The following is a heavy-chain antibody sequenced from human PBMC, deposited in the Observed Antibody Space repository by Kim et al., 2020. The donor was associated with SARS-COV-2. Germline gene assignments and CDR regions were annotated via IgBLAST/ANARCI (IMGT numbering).Heavy chain of an antibody. CDR1: GGSISSSSYY. D-gene: IGHD4-17*01. V-gene: IGHV4-39*01. CDR3: ARHKAEYGDYYFDY. CDR2: IYYSGST. Sequence: SETLSLTCTVSGGSISSSSYYWGWLRQPPGKGLVWIGCIYYSGSTYYNPSLKSRVTISVDTSKNQLSLRLSSVTAADTSVYYCARHKAEYGDYYFDYWGQRTHVTVSS. J-gene: IGHJ4*02.